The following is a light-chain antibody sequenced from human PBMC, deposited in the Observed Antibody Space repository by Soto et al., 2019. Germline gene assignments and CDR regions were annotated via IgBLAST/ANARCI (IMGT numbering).Light chain of an antibody. CDR2: DAS. Sequence: EIVLTQSPATLSLSPGERATLSCRASQSISTYLAWYQHKPGQAPRLLIYDASNRATGIPARFSGSGSETDFTLTISSLEPEDFAVYYCQQRSYWLTFGGGTKVDIK. J-gene: IGKJ4*01. V-gene: IGKV3-11*01. CDR1: QSISTY. CDR3: QQRSYWLT.